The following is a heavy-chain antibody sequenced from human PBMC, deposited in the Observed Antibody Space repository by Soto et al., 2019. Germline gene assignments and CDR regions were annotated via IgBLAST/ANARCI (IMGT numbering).Heavy chain of an antibody. CDR2: ISAYNGNT. Sequence: ASVKVSCKASGYTFTSYGISWVRQAPGQGLEWMGWISAYNGNTNYAQKLQGRVTMTTDTSTSTAYMELRSLRSDDTAVYYCARDVRAVAGTNYGMDVWGQGTTVTVSS. CDR3: ARDVRAVAGTNYGMDV. CDR1: GYTFTSYG. D-gene: IGHD6-19*01. V-gene: IGHV1-18*01. J-gene: IGHJ6*02.